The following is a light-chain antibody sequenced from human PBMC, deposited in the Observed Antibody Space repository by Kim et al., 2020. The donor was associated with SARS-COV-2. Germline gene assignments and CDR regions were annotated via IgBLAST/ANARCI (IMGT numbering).Light chain of an antibody. V-gene: IGLV2-14*03. CDR1: SSDVGAYNY. Sequence: GQSFTITCTGTSSDVGAYNYVSWYQQHPGEAPKLMIYEVNNRPSGVSDRFSGSKSDNTASLTISGLQAENEADYYCSSYTRSNTRVFGGGTKVTVL. CDR3: SSYTRSNTRV. J-gene: IGLJ3*02. CDR2: EVN.